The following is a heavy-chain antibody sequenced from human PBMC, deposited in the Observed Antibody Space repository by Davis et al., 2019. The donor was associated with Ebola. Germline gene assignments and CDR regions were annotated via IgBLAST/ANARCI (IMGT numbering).Heavy chain of an antibody. CDR2: IYPSDSDT. CDR3: ARLGTRSFDY. V-gene: IGHV5-51*01. CDR1: GYTFTSNW. D-gene: IGHD2-2*01. J-gene: IGHJ4*02. Sequence: GGSLRLSCKGYGYTFTSNWIVWVRQMPGRGLEWMGDIYPSDSDTKYSPSFQGHVTFSVDKSTTTAYLQWGSLKASDTATYYCARLGTRSFDYWGQGTVVTVSS.